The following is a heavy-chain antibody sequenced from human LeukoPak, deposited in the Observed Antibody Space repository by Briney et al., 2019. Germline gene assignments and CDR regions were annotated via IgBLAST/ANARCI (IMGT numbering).Heavy chain of an antibody. Sequence: SETLSLTCTVSGGSISSSSYYWGWIRQPPGKGLEWIGIIYYSGSTSYNPSLKSRATMSVDTSKSQFSLKLSSVTAADTAIYYCAGGGYCGVSSCFAPLLDWWGQGSPVTVSS. D-gene: IGHD2-15*01. J-gene: IGHJ4*02. V-gene: IGHV4-39*07. CDR2: IYYSGST. CDR3: AGGGYCGVSSCFAPLLDW. CDR1: GGSISSSSYY.